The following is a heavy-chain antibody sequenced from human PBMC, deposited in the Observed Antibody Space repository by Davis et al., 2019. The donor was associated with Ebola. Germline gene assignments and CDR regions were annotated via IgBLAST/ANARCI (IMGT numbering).Heavy chain of an antibody. J-gene: IGHJ4*02. V-gene: IGHV3-74*01. CDR2: IDKDGSSV. D-gene: IGHD4-11*01. CDR3: GRYRPWTTESTTVVSDC. CDR1: GFTFSRYW. Sequence: PGGSLRPSCPASGFTFSRYWMHWVRQTPGKGLVWVSRIDKDGSSVSYADSVKGRFTISRDNAKNTLYLQMNSLGAEDTAVYYCGRYRPWTTESTTVVSDCWGQGTLVTVSS.